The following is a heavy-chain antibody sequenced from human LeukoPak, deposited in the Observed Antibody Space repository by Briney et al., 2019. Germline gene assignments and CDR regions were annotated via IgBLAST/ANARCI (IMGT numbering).Heavy chain of an antibody. D-gene: IGHD6-13*01. V-gene: IGHV3-23*01. CDR1: GFTVNSCA. CDR2: IREGDDT. J-gene: IGHJ4*02. CDR3: AKDPRAPAIAAAGREDY. Sequence: GGSLRLSCAASGFTVNSCAMSWVRQAPGKGLEWVSTIREGDDTYYADSVRGRFTISRDSSKNTLYLQMDSLRAEDTAVYYCAKDPRAPAIAAAGREDYWGQGTLVTVSS.